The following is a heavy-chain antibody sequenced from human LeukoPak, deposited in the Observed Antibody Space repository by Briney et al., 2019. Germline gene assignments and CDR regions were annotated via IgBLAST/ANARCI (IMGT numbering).Heavy chain of an antibody. Sequence: ASVKVSCKASGGTFSSYAISWVRQAPGQGLEWMGGIIPISGTANYAQKFQGRVTITTDESTSTAYMELSSLRSEDTAVYYCASGGSRGVYDYWGQGTLVTVSS. D-gene: IGHD1-26*01. J-gene: IGHJ4*02. CDR3: ASGGSRGVYDY. CDR2: IIPISGTA. V-gene: IGHV1-69*05. CDR1: GGTFSSYA.